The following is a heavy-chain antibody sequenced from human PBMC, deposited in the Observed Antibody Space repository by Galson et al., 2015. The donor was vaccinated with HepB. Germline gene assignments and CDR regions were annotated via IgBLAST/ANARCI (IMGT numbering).Heavy chain of an antibody. CDR2: ISSSDNTM. CDR3: ARASLVWFDP. Sequence: SLRLSCAASGFTFSGSAIHWVRQTSGKGLEWISYISSSDNTMLYADSVKGRFTISRDNAKKSLYLQMNSLKAEDTAVYYCARASLVWFDPWGQGTLVTVSS. V-gene: IGHV3-48*03. CDR1: GFTFSGSA. J-gene: IGHJ5*02.